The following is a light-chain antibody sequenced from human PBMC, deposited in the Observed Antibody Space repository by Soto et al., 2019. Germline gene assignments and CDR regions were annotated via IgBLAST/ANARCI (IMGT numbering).Light chain of an antibody. V-gene: IGKV1-5*03. CDR3: QQYDSYPWT. Sequence: DIRMTQSPSTLSASVGDRVIVTCRASESIDTWLAWYQQKPGQAPKLLNYKASTLESGVPSRFSGNKSGAEFTLTISSLQPDDVATYYCQQYDSYPWTFGHGTKVEV. J-gene: IGKJ1*01. CDR2: KAS. CDR1: ESIDTW.